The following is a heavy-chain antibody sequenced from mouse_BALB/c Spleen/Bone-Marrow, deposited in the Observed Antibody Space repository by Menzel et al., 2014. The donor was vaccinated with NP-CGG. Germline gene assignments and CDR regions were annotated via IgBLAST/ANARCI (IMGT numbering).Heavy chain of an antibody. Sequence: QVQLQQPGSVLVRPGASVKLSCKATAYTFTSSWMHWAKQSPGQGLEWIGEIHPNSGNTNYNEKFKGKATLTVGTSSGTAYVDLRRLTSEDSAVYYCARSTTATYFDVWGAGTTVTVSS. CDR2: IHPNSGNT. J-gene: IGHJ1*01. CDR3: ARSTTATYFDV. CDR1: AYTFTSSW. D-gene: IGHD1-2*01. V-gene: IGHV1S130*01.